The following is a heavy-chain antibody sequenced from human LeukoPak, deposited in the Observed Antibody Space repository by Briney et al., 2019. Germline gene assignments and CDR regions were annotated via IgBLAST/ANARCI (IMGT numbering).Heavy chain of an antibody. D-gene: IGHD3-22*01. Sequence: ARGSPRPSCAASGFTVSSNYMSWVRQAPGKGLEWVSVIYSGGSTYYADSVKGRFTISRDNSKNTLYLQMNSLRAEDTAVYYCARDSDYYDSRGSLGAYWGQLTLVTVSS. V-gene: IGHV3-53*01. CDR1: GFTVSSNY. CDR2: IYSGGST. CDR3: ARDSDYYDSRGSLGAY. J-gene: IGHJ4*02.